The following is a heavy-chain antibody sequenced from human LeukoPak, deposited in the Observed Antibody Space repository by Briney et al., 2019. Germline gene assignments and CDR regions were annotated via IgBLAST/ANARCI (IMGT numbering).Heavy chain of an antibody. Sequence: GESLKISCKGSGYSFTSYWIGWVRQMPGKGLEWMGIIYPGDSDTRYSPSFQGQVTISADKSISTAYLQWSSLKASDTAMYYCARLSAGDYYYYYMDVWGKGTTVTISS. CDR2: IYPGDSDT. CDR1: GYSFTSYW. D-gene: IGHD3-10*01. CDR3: ARLSAGDYYYYYMDV. J-gene: IGHJ6*03. V-gene: IGHV5-51*01.